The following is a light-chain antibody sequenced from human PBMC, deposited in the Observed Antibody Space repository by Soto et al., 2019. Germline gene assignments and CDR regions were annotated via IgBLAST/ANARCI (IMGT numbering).Light chain of an antibody. CDR3: SSYTSSSTPYV. J-gene: IGLJ1*01. CDR2: DVS. Sequence: QSVLTQPASVSGSPGQSITISCTGSSSDVGGYDYVSWYQHHPGKAPKLMIHDVSNRPSGVSNRFSGSKPGNTASLTISGLQAEDDADYYCSSYTSSSTPYVFGTGTKVTVL. CDR1: SSDVGGYDY. V-gene: IGLV2-14*03.